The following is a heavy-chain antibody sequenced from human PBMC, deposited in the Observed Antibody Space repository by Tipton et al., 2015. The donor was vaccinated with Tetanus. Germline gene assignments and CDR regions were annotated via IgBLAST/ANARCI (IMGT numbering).Heavy chain of an antibody. D-gene: IGHD2-15*01. CDR2: INPNSGGT. CDR3: ARGPDIVVVVAAIWFDP. CDR1: GYTFTGYY. V-gene: IGHV1-2*02. Sequence: QSGAEVKKPGASVKVSCKASGYTFTGYYMHWVRQAPGQGLEWMGWINPNSGGTNYAQKFQGRVTMTRDTSISTAHMELSRLRSDDTAVYYCARGPDIVVVVAAIWFDPWGQGTLVTVSS. J-gene: IGHJ5*02.